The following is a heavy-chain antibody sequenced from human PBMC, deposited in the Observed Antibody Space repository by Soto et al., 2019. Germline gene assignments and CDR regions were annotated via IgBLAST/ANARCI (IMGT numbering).Heavy chain of an antibody. J-gene: IGHJ5*01. V-gene: IGHV4-31*03. Sequence: PSETLSLTCTVSGGSISSGDYYWSWIRQHPGEGLEWIGYIYYNGNTYYNPSLKSRLSMSVDTSKNQFSLRLSSVTAADTAMYFCARAEWCSRVYCFNWFDSWGQGTLVTVSS. CDR2: IYYNGNT. CDR1: GGSISSGDYY. CDR3: ARAEWCSRVYCFNWFDS. D-gene: IGHD2-8*02.